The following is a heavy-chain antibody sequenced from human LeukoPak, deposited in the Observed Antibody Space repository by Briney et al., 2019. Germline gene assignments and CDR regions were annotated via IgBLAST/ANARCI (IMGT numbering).Heavy chain of an antibody. CDR2: TNSDGSSR. D-gene: IGHD1-26*01. CDR3: ARVYSGGFPHLDY. Sequence: GGSLRLSCAVSGFTFSGHWMFWVRQAPGKGLEWVSSTNSDGSSRGYTDSVKGRFTVSRDNAKNTLYLQMNSLRGEDTAIYYCARVYSGGFPHLDYWGQGTLVTVSS. V-gene: IGHV3-74*01. J-gene: IGHJ4*02. CDR1: GFTFSGHW.